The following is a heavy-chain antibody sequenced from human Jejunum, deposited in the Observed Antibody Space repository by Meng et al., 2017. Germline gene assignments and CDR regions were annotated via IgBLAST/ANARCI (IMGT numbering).Heavy chain of an antibody. CDR3: ARSWIEIWTPDFDY. D-gene: IGHD5-12*01. CDR2: INGNNGAT. CDR1: GYSFTGYK. J-gene: IGHJ4*02. V-gene: IGHV1-2*02. Sequence: QVHLGQFGGEVKGPGASVKVSCKASGYSFTGYKMHWVRQVPGQGLEWMGWINGNNGATNYAQKFQGRVTMTRDTSISTTYMEVSRLTFDDTAVFYCARSWIEIWTPDFDYWGQGTLVTVSS.